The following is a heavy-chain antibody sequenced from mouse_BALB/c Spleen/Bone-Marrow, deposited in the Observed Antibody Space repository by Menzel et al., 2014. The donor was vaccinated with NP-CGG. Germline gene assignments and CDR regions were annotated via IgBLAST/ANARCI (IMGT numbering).Heavy chain of an antibody. CDR2: IRLKSNNYAT. CDR3: TTGFAY. V-gene: IGHV6-6*02. J-gene: IGHJ3*01. Sequence: EVQRVESGGGLVQPGGSMKLSCVASGFTFSNYWMNWVRQSPEKGLEWVAEIRLKSNNYATHYAESVKGRFTISRDDSKSSVYLQMNDLRAEDTGIYYCTTGFAYWGQGTLVTVSA. CDR1: GFTFSNYW.